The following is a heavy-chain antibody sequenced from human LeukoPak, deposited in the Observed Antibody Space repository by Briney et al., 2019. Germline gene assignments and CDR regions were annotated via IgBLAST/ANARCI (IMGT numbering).Heavy chain of an antibody. CDR1: GFTVSSNY. Sequence: GGSLRLSCAASGFTVSSNYMSWVRQAPGKGLEWVSVIYSGGSTYYADSVKGRFTISRDNSKNTLYLQMNSLKAEDTAVYYCARDGHSGDFDYWGQGTLVTVSS. V-gene: IGHV3-66*01. CDR3: ARDGHSGDFDY. CDR2: IYSGGST. D-gene: IGHD3-10*01. J-gene: IGHJ4*02.